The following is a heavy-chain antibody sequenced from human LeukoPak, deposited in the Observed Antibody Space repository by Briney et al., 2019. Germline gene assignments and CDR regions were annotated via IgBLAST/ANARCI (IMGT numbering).Heavy chain of an antibody. CDR3: ARGPLVVAAIYYYYYYGMDV. CDR1: GGSFSGYY. Sequence: SETLSLTCAVYGGSFSGYYWSWLRQPPGKGLEWIGEINHSGSTHYNPSLKSRVTISVDTSKNQFSLKLSSVTAADTAVYYCARGPLVVAAIYYYYYYGMDVWGQGTTVTVSS. V-gene: IGHV4-34*01. CDR2: INHSGST. J-gene: IGHJ6*02. D-gene: IGHD2-15*01.